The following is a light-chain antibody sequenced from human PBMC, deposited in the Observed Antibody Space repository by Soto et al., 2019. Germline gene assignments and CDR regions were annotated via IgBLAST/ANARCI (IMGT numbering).Light chain of an antibody. CDR3: QSYDSSLALARV. Sequence: QSALTQPASVSGSPGQSITISCSGTSSDIGSYNHVAWYQQFPGKSPKLMIYAVSDRPPGVSDRFSGSKSGITASLTISGLQTEDEADYYCQSYDSSLALARVFGTGTKLTVL. CDR2: AVS. V-gene: IGLV2-14*03. J-gene: IGLJ1*01. CDR1: SSDIGSYNH.